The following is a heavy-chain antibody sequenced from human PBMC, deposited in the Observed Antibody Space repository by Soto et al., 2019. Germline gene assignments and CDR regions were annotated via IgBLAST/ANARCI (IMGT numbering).Heavy chain of an antibody. V-gene: IGHV2-5*02. CDR1: GFSLTTRGVG. J-gene: IGHJ4*02. CDR3: AHRPHGCSYHFDY. CDR2: IYWEDVE. Sequence: QITLKESGPTLVKPTQTRTLTCTFSGFSLTTRGVGVGWIRQPPGKALEWLALIYWEDVEGYSPYLKGRLTVPEGTDQMRLLLTMPNTDPVDTATAFCAHRPHGCSYHFDYWGQGTLVTVSS. D-gene: IGHD3-16*02.